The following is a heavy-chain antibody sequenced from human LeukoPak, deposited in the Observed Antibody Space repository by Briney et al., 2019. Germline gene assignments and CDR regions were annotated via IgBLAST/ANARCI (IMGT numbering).Heavy chain of an antibody. CDR1: GGSISSSGYY. D-gene: IGHD3-16*01. CDR3: ARENPPTRSRLSYMDV. CDR2: IYYSGSA. V-gene: IGHV4-39*07. Sequence: SEILSLTCTVSGGSISSSGYYWGWIRQPPGRGLEWIGSIYYSGSAYYNPSLKSRVTISVDTSKNQFSLKLSSVTAADTAVYYCARENPPTRSRLSYMDVWGKGTTVTVSS. J-gene: IGHJ6*03.